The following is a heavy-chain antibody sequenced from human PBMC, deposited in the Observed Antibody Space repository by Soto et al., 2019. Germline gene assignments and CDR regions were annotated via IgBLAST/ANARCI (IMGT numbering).Heavy chain of an antibody. J-gene: IGHJ6*02. CDR1: GFTFSSYA. CDR2: ISGSGGST. Sequence: GGSLRLFCAASGFTFSSYAMSWVRQAPGKGLEWVSAISGSGGSTYYADSVKGRFTISRDNSKNTLYLQMNSLRAEDTAVYYCATVWFGELLFLDYYYYGMDVWGQGTTVTVSS. V-gene: IGHV3-23*01. CDR3: ATVWFGELLFLDYYYYGMDV. D-gene: IGHD3-10*01.